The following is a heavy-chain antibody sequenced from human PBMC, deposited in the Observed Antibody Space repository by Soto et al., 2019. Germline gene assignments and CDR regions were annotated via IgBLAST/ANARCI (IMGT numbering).Heavy chain of an antibody. J-gene: IGHJ2*01. CDR1: GITFSSFA. V-gene: IGHV3-30-3*01. CDR2: ISYDGTTK. D-gene: IGHD2-21*02. CDR3: ARDPRGDCFDWYFDH. Sequence: QVQLVESGGGVVQPGRSLTLSCAASGITFSSFAVHWVRQAPGKGLDWVAGISYDGTTKFYADSVKGRFTISRDNSKSTLYLQMNSLGGEDTAMYYSARDPRGDCFDWYFDHWGHGTLVTVSS.